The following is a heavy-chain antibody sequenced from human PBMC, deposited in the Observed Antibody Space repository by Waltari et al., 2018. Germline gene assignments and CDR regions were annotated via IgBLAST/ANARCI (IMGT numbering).Heavy chain of an antibody. D-gene: IGHD5-12*01. J-gene: IGHJ4*02. CDR2: SYYSGST. V-gene: IGHV4-39*07. CDR1: GGSISSSSYY. CDR3: ARGGDGYNYDY. Sequence: QLQLQESGPGLVKPSETLSLTCTVSGGSISSSSYYWGWIRQPPGKGLEWIGSSYYSGSTYYNPSLKSRVTISVDTSKNQFSLKLSSVTAADTAVYYCARGGDGYNYDYWGQGTLVTVSS.